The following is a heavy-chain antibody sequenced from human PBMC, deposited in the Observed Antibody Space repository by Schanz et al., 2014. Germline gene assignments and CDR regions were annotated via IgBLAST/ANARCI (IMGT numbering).Heavy chain of an antibody. D-gene: IGHD5-12*01. CDR1: GFTFSDHW. Sequence: VQLVESGGGVVQPGRSLRLSCSASGFTFSDHWMSWVRQPPGKGLEWVANIKGDSSEKNYVDSVKGRFTLSRDNAKKTMDLQMNSLRVEDTAVYYCARDPNSVNEIDYWGQGTLVTVSS. CDR3: ARDPNSVNEIDY. V-gene: IGHV3-7*03. CDR2: IKGDSSEK. J-gene: IGHJ4*02.